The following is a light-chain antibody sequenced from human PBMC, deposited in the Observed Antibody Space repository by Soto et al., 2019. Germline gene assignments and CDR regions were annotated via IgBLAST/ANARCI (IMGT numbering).Light chain of an antibody. CDR2: AAS. CDR3: HQYNNWPWT. Sequence: ETVMTQSTVSLSVSPRDTATLSCMASQRVSSHLAWYQQKPGQAPRLLIYAASTRATGIPVRFSGSGSETEFTLTIRSLQSEDFALYYCHQYNNWPWTFGQGTKVDI. CDR1: QRVSSH. J-gene: IGKJ1*01. V-gene: IGKV3-15*01.